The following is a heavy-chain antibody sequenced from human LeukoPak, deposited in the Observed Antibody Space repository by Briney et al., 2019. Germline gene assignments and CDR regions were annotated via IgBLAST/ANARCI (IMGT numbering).Heavy chain of an antibody. J-gene: IGHJ4*02. V-gene: IGHV3-30-3*01. CDR2: ISYDGSNK. CDR1: GFTFSSYA. Sequence: GRSLRLSCAASGFTFSSYAMHWVRQAPGKGLEWVAVISYDGSNKYYADSVKGRFTISRDNSKNTLYLQMNSLRAEDTAVYYCARDPEVGATPPFAFDYWGQGTLVTVSS. CDR3: ARDPEVGATPPFAFDY. D-gene: IGHD1-26*01.